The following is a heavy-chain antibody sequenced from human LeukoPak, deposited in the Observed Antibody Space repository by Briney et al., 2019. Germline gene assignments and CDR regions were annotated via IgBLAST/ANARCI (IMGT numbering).Heavy chain of an antibody. J-gene: IGHJ5*02. V-gene: IGHV3-23*01. D-gene: IGHD2-15*01. CDR1: GFTFSSYA. Sequence: GGSLRLSCAASGFTFSSYAMSWVRQAPGKGLEWVSAISGSGGSTYYADSVKGRFTISRDNSKNTLYLQMKSLRAEDTAVYYCAKDQVDIVVLDPWGQGTLVTVYS. CDR2: ISGSGGST. CDR3: AKDQVDIVVLDP.